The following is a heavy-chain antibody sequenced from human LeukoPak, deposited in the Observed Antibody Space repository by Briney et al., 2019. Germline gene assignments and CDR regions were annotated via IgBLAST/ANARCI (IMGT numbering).Heavy chain of an antibody. J-gene: IGHJ4*02. CDR1: GGSISSGGYY. CDR3: AREVAYPYYFDY. Sequence: PSQTLSLTCTVSGGSISSGGYYWSWIRQHPGKGLEWIGYIYYSGSTYYNPSLKSRVTISVDTSKNQFSLKLSSVTAADTAVYYCAREVAYPYYFDYWGQGTLVTVSS. V-gene: IGHV4-31*03. CDR2: IYYSGST. D-gene: IGHD2-2*01.